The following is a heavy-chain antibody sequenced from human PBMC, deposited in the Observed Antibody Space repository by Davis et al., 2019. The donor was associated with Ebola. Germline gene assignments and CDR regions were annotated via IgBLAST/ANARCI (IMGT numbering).Heavy chain of an antibody. Sequence: GESLKISCAASGFTFSDYYMSWIRQAPGKGLEWVSSISGSGTDMHYADSVRGRFTISRDKSKDTLYLQMNSLRAEDTAVYYCAKATFYYDNSGYNGLFDNWGQGTLVTVS. CDR1: GFTFSDYY. CDR3: AKATFYYDNSGYNGLFDN. V-gene: IGHV3-11*01. D-gene: IGHD3-22*01. CDR2: ISGSGTDM. J-gene: IGHJ4*02.